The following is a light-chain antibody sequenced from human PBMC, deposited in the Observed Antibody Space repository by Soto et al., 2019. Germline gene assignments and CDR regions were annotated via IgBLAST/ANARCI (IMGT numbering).Light chain of an antibody. Sequence: EVVLTQSPATLSLSPGERATLSCRASQSISSNLAWYQQIPGQAPRLLIYDTSNRATGISARFSGSESGTDFTLTISSLEPEDFAVYYCQQRSDWPTFGGGTKVEIK. V-gene: IGKV3-11*01. CDR3: QQRSDWPT. CDR1: QSISSN. CDR2: DTS. J-gene: IGKJ4*01.